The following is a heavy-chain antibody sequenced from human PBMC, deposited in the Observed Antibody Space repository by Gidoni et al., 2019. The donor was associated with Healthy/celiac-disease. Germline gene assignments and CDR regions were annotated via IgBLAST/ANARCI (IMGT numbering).Heavy chain of an antibody. Sequence: EVQLVESGGGLVQPGGSLRLSCAASGFNFSSYSMNWVRQAPGTGLEWVAYISSSSSTIYYADSGKGRFTISRDNAKNSLYMQMNSLRDEDTAVYYCARDRGLWGSTLDPWGQGTLVTVSS. CDR3: ARDRGLWGSTLDP. CDR1: GFNFSSYS. CDR2: ISSSSSTI. V-gene: IGHV3-48*02. D-gene: IGHD2-2*01. J-gene: IGHJ5*02.